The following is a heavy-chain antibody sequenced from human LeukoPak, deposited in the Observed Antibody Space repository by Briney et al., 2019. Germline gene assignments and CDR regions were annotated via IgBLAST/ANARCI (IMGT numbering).Heavy chain of an antibody. D-gene: IGHD3-16*01. V-gene: IGHV3-7*01. CDR2: IKQDGSEK. J-gene: IGHJ6*03. CDR3: ARKTWGSPQGYMGV. Sequence: GGSLRLSCAASGFTFSSYWMSWVRQAPGKGLEWVANIKQDGSEKYSVDSVRGRFTIFRDNAKNSLYLQMNSLRAEDTAVYYCARKTWGSPQGYMGVWGKGTSVTVSS. CDR1: GFTFSSYW.